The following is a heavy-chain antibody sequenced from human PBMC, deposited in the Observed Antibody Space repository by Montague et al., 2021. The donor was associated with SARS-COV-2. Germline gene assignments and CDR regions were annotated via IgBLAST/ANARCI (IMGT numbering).Heavy chain of an antibody. Sequence: CAISEDSVSSKSVAWNWIRLSPSRGLEFLGRTYYRSKWDSDYAEXVKXRPVITPDTSKNQVSLQLNSVIPEDTAVYFCASSGITLTGLDAFDIWGQGTMVTVSS. D-gene: IGHD3-9*01. V-gene: IGHV6-1*01. CDR1: EDSVSSKSVA. CDR3: ASSGITLTGLDAFDI. J-gene: IGHJ3*02. CDR2: TYYRSKWDS.